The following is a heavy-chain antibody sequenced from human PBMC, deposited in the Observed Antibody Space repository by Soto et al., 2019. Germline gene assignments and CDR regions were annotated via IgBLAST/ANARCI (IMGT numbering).Heavy chain of an antibody. V-gene: IGHV5-51*01. CDR2: IYPGDSDT. J-gene: IGHJ3*02. CDR1: GYSFTSYW. Sequence: PGESLKISCKGSGYSFTSYWIGWVRQMPGKGLEWMGIIYPGDSDTRYSPSFQGQVTISADKSISTAYLQWSSLKASDTAMYYCARHPRVYYYDSSGYYWANAFDIWGQGTMVTVSS. CDR3: ARHPRVYYYDSSGYYWANAFDI. D-gene: IGHD3-22*01.